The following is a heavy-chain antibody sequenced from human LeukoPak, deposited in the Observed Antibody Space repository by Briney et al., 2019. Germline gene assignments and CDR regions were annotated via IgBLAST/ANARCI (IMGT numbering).Heavy chain of an antibody. CDR3: ARGIRTGYGY. J-gene: IGHJ4*02. D-gene: IGHD1-1*01. CDR1: GGSISSYY. V-gene: IGHV4-59*01. CDR2: IYYSGST. Sequence: TSETLSLTCTVSGGSISSYYWSWIRQPPGKGLEWIGYIYYSGSTNYNPSLKSRVTISVDTSKNQFSLKLSSVTAADTAVYYCARGIRTGYGYWGQGTLVTVSS.